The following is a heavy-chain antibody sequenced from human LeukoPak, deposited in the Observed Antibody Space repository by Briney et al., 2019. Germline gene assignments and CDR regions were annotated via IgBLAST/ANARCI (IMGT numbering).Heavy chain of an antibody. V-gene: IGHV3-53*01. J-gene: IGHJ3*02. CDR1: GFTVSSNS. CDR3: ARRGIPMIAPPDDAFDI. D-gene: IGHD3-22*01. Sequence: GGSLRLSCTVSGFTVSSNSMSWVRQAPGKGLEWVSFIYSDNTRYSDSVKGRFTISRDNSKNTLYLQMNSLRAEDTAVYYCARRGIPMIAPPDDAFDIWGQGTMVTVSS. CDR2: IYSDNT.